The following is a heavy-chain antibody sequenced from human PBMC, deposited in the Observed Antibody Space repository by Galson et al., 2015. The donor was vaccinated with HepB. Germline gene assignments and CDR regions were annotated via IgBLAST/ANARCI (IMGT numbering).Heavy chain of an antibody. D-gene: IGHD4-17*01. V-gene: IGHV3-33*08. CDR3: ARGYGDYVWYFDL. J-gene: IGHJ2*01. CDR1: GFTVSSNY. CDR2: IWYDGSNK. Sequence: SLRLSCAASGFTVSSNYMSWVRQAPGKGLEWVAVIWYDGSNKYYADSVKGRFTISRDNSKNTLYLQMNSLRAEDTAVYYCARGYGDYVWYFDLWGRGTLVTVSS.